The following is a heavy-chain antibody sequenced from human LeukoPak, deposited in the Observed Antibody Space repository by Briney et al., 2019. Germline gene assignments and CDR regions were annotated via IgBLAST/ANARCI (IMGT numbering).Heavy chain of an antibody. Sequence: ASVKVSCKASGFTFTGYYIHWVRQAPGQGLEWMGYINPHSGGTNSPQKFQGRVTLTTDTSISAAYMELSSLISDDTAMYYCVREGNEPLSKDFDYWGQGTLVAVSS. CDR3: VREGNEPLSKDFDY. CDR1: GFTFTGYY. CDR2: INPHSGGT. V-gene: IGHV1-2*02. J-gene: IGHJ4*02. D-gene: IGHD4-23*01.